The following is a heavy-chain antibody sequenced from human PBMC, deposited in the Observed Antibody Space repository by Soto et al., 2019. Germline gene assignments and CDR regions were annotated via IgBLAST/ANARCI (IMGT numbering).Heavy chain of an antibody. J-gene: IGHJ6*02. CDR2: INSDGSST. D-gene: IGHD3-3*01. CDR3: AREGPKIWSGYYVYGMDV. Sequence: PGGSLRLSCAASGFTFSSYWMHWVRQAPGKGLVWVSRINSDGSSTSYADSVKGRFTISRDNAKNTLYLQMNSLRAEDTAVYYCAREGPKIWSGYYVYGMDVWGQGTTVTVSS. V-gene: IGHV3-74*01. CDR1: GFTFSSYW.